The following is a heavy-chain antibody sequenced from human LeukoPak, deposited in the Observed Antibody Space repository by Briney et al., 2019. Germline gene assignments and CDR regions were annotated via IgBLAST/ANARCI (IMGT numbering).Heavy chain of an antibody. D-gene: IGHD4-11*01. CDR2: INPNSGGT. J-gene: IGHJ5*02. CDR3: ARPHTVLYNWFDP. V-gene: IGHV1-2*06. Sequence: ASVKVSCKASGYTFTGYYMHWVRQAPGQGLEWMGRINPNSGGTNYAQKFQGRVTMSRDTSISTAYMELSRLRSDDTAVYYCARPHTVLYNWFDPWGQGTLVTISS. CDR1: GYTFTGYY.